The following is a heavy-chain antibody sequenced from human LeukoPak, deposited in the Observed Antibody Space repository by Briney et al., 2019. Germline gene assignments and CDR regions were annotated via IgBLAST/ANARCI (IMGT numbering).Heavy chain of an antibody. Sequence: ASVTVSCKVSGYTLTELSIHWVRQAPGKGLEWMGGFDPEDGETIYAQKFQGRVTMTRDRSISTAYMELSRLTSDDTAVYYCARASFWESPINWFAPWGQGTLVTVSS. D-gene: IGHD3-16*01. CDR3: ARASFWESPINWFAP. V-gene: IGHV1-24*01. J-gene: IGHJ5*02. CDR2: FDPEDGET. CDR1: GYTLTELS.